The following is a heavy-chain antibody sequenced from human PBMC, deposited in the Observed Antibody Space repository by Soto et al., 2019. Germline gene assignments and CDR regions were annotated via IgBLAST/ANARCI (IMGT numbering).Heavy chain of an antibody. Sequence: EVQLLESGGGLVQPGGSLRLSCAASGFIFSSYAMSWVRQAPGKGLEWVSHITGSGRSTYYADSVKGRFTISRDNSKNTLYLQMNSLRAEDTAVYYCASHYDLWSGYYNYWGQGTLVTVSS. J-gene: IGHJ4*02. CDR2: ITGSGRST. CDR3: ASHYDLWSGYYNY. V-gene: IGHV3-23*01. D-gene: IGHD3-3*01. CDR1: GFIFSSYA.